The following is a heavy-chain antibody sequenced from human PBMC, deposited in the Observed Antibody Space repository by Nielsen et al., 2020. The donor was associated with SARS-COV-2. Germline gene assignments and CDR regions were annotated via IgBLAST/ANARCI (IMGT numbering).Heavy chain of an antibody. CDR3: ASLVGPIDY. V-gene: IGHV3-11*01. CDR1: GFAFSNFA. D-gene: IGHD1-26*01. J-gene: IGHJ4*02. CDR2: ISSSGSTI. Sequence: GESLKISCSASGFAFSNFAMSWIRQAPGKGLEWVSYISSSGSTIYYADSVKGRFTISRDNAKNSLYLQMNSLRAEDTAVYYCASLVGPIDYWGQGTLVTVSS.